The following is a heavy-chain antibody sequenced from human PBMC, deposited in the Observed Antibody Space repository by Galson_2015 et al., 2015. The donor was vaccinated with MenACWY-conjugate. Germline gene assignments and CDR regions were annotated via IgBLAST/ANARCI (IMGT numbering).Heavy chain of an antibody. Sequence: SVKVSCKASGYTFTSYYMHWVRQAPGQGLEWMGIINPSGGSTSYAQKFQGRVTMTRDTSTSTVYMELSSLRSEDTAVYYCARDRYCGGDCSDAFDIWGQGTMVTVSS. V-gene: IGHV1-46*01. CDR1: GYTFTSYY. J-gene: IGHJ3*02. CDR3: ARDRYCGGDCSDAFDI. D-gene: IGHD2-21*02. CDR2: INPSGGST.